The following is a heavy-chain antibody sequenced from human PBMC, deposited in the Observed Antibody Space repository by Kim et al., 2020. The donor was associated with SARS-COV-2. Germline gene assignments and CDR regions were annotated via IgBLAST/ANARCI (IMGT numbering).Heavy chain of an antibody. D-gene: IGHD6-19*01. CDR1: GYSISSGYY. V-gene: IGHV4-38-2*02. CDR2: IYHSGST. J-gene: IGHJ6*02. Sequence: SETLSLTCTVSGYSISSGYYWGWIRQPPGKGLEWIGSIYHSGSTYYNPSLKSRVTISVDTSKNQFSLKLSSVTAADTAVYYCARVALDSSGWLYYYYYGMDVWGQGTTVTVSS. CDR3: ARVALDSSGWLYYYYYGMDV.